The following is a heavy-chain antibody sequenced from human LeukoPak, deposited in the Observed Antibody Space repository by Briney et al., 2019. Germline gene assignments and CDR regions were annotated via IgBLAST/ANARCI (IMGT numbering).Heavy chain of an antibody. Sequence: PGGSLRLPCAASGFTFSSYSMNWVRQAPGKGLEWVSSISSSSSYIYYADSVKGRFTISRDNAKNSLYLQMNSLRAEDTAVYYCARGRSAAPRGSDYWGQGTLVTVSS. J-gene: IGHJ4*02. CDR2: ISSSSSYI. CDR3: ARGRSAAPRGSDY. D-gene: IGHD6-6*01. V-gene: IGHV3-21*01. CDR1: GFTFSSYS.